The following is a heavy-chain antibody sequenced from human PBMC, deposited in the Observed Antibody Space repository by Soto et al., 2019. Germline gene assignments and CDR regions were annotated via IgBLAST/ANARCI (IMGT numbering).Heavy chain of an antibody. V-gene: IGHV1-3*01. CDR1: GYTFSSNA. D-gene: IGHD3-10*01. CDR3: ARATYTSGGSPTFAMDV. CDR2: INGGNGYT. J-gene: IGHJ6*02. Sequence: QVHLVQSGAEVNEPGASVRVSCKASGYTFSSNAIHWVRQAPGEQLDRMGWINGGNGYTKYSQNFQDRVTLNRDKSASTTYMEPSSLRSEDTAIFYCARATYTSGGSPTFAMDVWGQGTTVTLSS.